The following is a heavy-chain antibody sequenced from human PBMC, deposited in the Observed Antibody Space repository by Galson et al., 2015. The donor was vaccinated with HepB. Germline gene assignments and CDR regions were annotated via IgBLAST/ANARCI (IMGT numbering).Heavy chain of an antibody. CDR3: AKDRSLLPRGMDV. Sequence: SLRLSCAASGFTFSSYAMSWVRQAPGKGLEWVSAISGSGGSTYYADSVKGRFTISRDNSKNTLYLQMNSLRAEDTAVYYCAKDRSLLPRGMDVWGQGTTVTVSS. CDR2: ISGSGGST. CDR1: GFTFSSYA. V-gene: IGHV3-23*01. J-gene: IGHJ6*02. D-gene: IGHD2-15*01.